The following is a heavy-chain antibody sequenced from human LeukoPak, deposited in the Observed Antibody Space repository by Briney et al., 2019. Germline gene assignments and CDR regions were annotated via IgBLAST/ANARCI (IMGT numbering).Heavy chain of an antibody. CDR3: ARDQGSSGWSDFDF. D-gene: IGHD6-19*01. CDR2: INPNTGGT. J-gene: IGHJ4*01. CDR1: GYTFTDYY. V-gene: IGHV1-2*02. Sequence: ASVKVSCKTSGYTFTDYYMHWVRQAPGQGLEWMGWINPNTGGTNYAQKFQGRVTMTRDTSISTAYMEVNRLTYDETAVYYCARDQGSSGWSDFDFWGHGTLVTVSS.